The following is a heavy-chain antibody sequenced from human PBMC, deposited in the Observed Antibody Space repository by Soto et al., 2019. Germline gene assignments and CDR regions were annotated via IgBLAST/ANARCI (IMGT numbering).Heavy chain of an antibody. CDR1: GGSLSGYY. D-gene: IGHD3-10*01. Sequence: QVQLQQWGAGLLKPSETLSLTCVVYGGSLSGYYWSWIRQPPGKGLEWIGEIKDGGLTNYSPSLKSRATISVDTPKSPLSRKLPSVTAADTAVYSCARGQAGVVATRWDQGTLVTVSS. J-gene: IGHJ4*02. CDR3: ARGQAGVVATR. CDR2: IKDGGLT. V-gene: IGHV4-34*01.